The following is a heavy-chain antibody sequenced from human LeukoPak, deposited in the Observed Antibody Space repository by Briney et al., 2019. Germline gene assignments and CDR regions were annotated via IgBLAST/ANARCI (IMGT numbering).Heavy chain of an antibody. CDR2: INHSGST. CDR3: ARAGRTLRGKFDY. Sequence: SETLSLTCAVYGGSFSGYNWSWIRQPPGKGLEWIGEINHSGSTNYNPSLKSRVTISVDTSKNQFSLKLSSVTAADTAVYYCARAGRTLRGKFDYWGQGTLVTVSS. V-gene: IGHV4-34*01. J-gene: IGHJ4*02. D-gene: IGHD3-10*01. CDR1: GGSFSGYN.